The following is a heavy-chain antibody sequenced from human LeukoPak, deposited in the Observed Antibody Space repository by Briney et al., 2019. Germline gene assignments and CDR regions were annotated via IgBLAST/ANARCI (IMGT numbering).Heavy chain of an antibody. CDR1: AYTFTSYG. CDR2: MNPNSGNT. Sequence: ASGKVSFNSSAYTFTSYGINLVRQATGQGLGLMGWMNPNSGNTGYAQKFQDRVTMTRNTSISTAYMELSSLRSEDTAVYYCARTLEGRVAYYDILTGFEWYFDLWGRGTLVTVSS. J-gene: IGHJ2*01. CDR3: ARTLEGRVAYYDILTGFEWYFDL. V-gene: IGHV1-8*01. D-gene: IGHD3-9*01.